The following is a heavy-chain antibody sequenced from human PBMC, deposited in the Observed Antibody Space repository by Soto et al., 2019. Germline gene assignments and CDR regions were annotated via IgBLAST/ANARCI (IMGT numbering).Heavy chain of an antibody. CDR2: KSYDGSHK. J-gene: IGHJ4*02. V-gene: IGHV3-30*18. Sequence: QVQLVESGGGVVQPGRSLRLSCAGSGFTFSNYGLHWVRQAPGKGLEWVAVKSYDGSHKYYADSVKGRFTISRDNSNNMLYLQMDSLRAEDTAVYYCAKDGAPRYCSRSSCHPAAAYWDQGTLVTVSS. CDR3: AKDGAPRYCSRSSCHPAAAY. D-gene: IGHD2-15*01. CDR1: GFTFSNYG.